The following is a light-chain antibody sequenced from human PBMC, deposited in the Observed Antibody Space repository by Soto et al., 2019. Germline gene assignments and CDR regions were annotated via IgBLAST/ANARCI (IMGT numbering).Light chain of an antibody. CDR3: QQYNNWVWT. CDR1: QSVSSN. V-gene: IGKV3-15*01. J-gene: IGKJ1*01. CDR2: GAS. Sequence: EIVMTQSPATLSVSPGERATLFCRASQSVSSNLAWYQQKPGQAPRLLIYGASTRATGIPARFSGSGSGTEFTLTISSLQSEDFAVYYCQQYNNWVWTFGQGTKVEIK.